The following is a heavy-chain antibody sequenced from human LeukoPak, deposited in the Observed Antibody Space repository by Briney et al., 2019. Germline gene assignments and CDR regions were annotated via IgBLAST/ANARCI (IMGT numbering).Heavy chain of an antibody. Sequence: KPSETLSLTCALSGGSLSSSNWWSWVRQPPGKGLEWIGEIYHSGSTNYNPSLKSRVTISIDKSKNQFSLKLSSVTAADTAVYYCASLLERKDYWGQGTLVTVSS. D-gene: IGHD1-1*01. CDR1: GGSLSSSNW. CDR2: IYHSGST. CDR3: ASLLERKDY. V-gene: IGHV4-4*02. J-gene: IGHJ4*02.